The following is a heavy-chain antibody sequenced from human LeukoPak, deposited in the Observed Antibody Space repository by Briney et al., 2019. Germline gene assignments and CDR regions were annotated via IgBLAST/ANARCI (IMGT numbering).Heavy chain of an antibody. CDR2: MYYIGTT. CDR3: VGEEYGTGSYYKSSD. D-gene: IGHD3-10*01. Sequence: MASETLSLTCTVSGGSISPYYWGWIRQPPGKGLEWIGSMYYIGTTYYNPSLESRVTISVDTSKNLCSLKLRSVTAADTAVYYCVGEEYGTGSYYKSSDWGQGTLVTVSS. J-gene: IGHJ4*02. V-gene: IGHV4-39*01. CDR1: GGSISPYY.